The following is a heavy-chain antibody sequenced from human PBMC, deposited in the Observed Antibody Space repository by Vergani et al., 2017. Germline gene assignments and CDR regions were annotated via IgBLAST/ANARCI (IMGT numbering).Heavy chain of an antibody. D-gene: IGHD5-24*01. CDR1: GGSISSYY. V-gene: IGHV4-39*02. Sequence: QVQLQESGPGLVKPSETLSLTCTVSGGSISSYYWGWIRQPPGKGLEWIGSIYYSGSTYYNPSLKSRVTISVDTSKNQFSLKLSSVTAADTAVYYCAKDRRDGYNLFDYWGQGTLVTVSS. CDR2: IYYSGST. J-gene: IGHJ4*02. CDR3: AKDRRDGYNLFDY.